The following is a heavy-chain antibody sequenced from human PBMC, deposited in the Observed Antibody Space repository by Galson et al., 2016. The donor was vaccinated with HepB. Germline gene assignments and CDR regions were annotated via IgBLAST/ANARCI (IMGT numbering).Heavy chain of an antibody. CDR2: INTNTGKS. Sequence: SVKVSCKASGYTFTTYAMNWVRQAPGQGLEWMGWINTNTGKSTYAQGFAGRFVFPLDTSVSTTYLQISGLKAEDTAVYYCARDMGYCSSTSCYVTAFDMWGQGTMITVSA. CDR1: GYTFTTYA. V-gene: IGHV7-4-1*02. D-gene: IGHD2-2*01. J-gene: IGHJ3*02. CDR3: ARDMGYCSSTSCYVTAFDM.